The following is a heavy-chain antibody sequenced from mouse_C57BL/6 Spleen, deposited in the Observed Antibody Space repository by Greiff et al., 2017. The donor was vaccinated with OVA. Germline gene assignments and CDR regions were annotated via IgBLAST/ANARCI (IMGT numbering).Heavy chain of an antibody. V-gene: IGHV1-18*01. D-gene: IGHD6-2*01. CDR1: GYTFPDYN. Sequence: EVQLQQSGPELVKPGASVKIPCKASGYTFPDYNMDWVKQSHGKSLEWIGDLNPNNGGTISNQQFKGKATLTVDKSSSTAYMELRSLTSEDTAVYYCARDVSPPYAMDYWGQGTSVTVSS. J-gene: IGHJ4*01. CDR3: ARDVSPPYAMDY. CDR2: LNPNNGGT.